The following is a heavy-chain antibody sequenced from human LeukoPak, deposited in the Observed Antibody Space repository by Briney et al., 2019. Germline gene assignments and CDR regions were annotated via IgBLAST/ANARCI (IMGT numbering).Heavy chain of an antibody. Sequence: ASVKVSCKASGYTFTSYYMHWVRQAPGQGLEWMGIINPSGGSTSYAQKFQGRVTMTRDMSTSTVYMELSSLRSEDTAVYYCATGVGSNYYDSSGYLKRAPLDYWGQGTLVTVSS. D-gene: IGHD3-22*01. CDR2: INPSGGST. V-gene: IGHV1-46*01. CDR1: GYTFTSYY. J-gene: IGHJ4*02. CDR3: ATGVGSNYYDSSGYLKRAPLDY.